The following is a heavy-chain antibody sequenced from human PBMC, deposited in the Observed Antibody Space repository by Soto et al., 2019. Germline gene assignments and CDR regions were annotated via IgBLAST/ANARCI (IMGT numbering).Heavy chain of an antibody. Sequence: EVQLVESGGGLVRPGGSLRLSCAASGFTFSNAWMAWVRQAPGKGLEWVGRIKRLSNGGITEYAAPVKGRFSISRDDSKTTVHFQMDSLQTEDTAVYYCATDWGRDWGQGTLVTVSS. CDR2: IKRLSNGGIT. J-gene: IGHJ4*02. D-gene: IGHD3-16*01. CDR1: GFTFSNAW. V-gene: IGHV3-15*01. CDR3: ATDWGRD.